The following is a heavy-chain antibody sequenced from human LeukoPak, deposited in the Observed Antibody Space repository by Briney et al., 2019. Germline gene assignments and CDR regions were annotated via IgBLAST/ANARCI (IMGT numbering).Heavy chain of an antibody. CDR1: GFTVSSNY. Sequence: GGSLRLSCAASGFTVSSNYMSWVRQAPGKGLEWVSVIYSGGSTYYADSVKGRFTISRDNSKNTLYLQMSSLRAEDTAVYYCASGMGPYYYYGMDVWGQGTTVTVSS. CDR3: ASGMGPYYYYGMDV. V-gene: IGHV3-53*01. CDR2: IYSGGST. J-gene: IGHJ6*02. D-gene: IGHD1-14*01.